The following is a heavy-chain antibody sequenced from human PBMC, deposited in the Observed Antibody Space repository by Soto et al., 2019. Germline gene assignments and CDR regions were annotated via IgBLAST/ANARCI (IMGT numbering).Heavy chain of an antibody. Sequence: QVQLVESGGGVVQPGRSPRLSCAASGFTFRSYAMHWVRQAPGKGLEWVAVISYDGSNKYYADSVKGRFTISRYNSKNTLYLQMNSLRAEDTAVYYCARDGSRSGYYGGIDDWGQGTLVTVSS. CDR3: ARDGSRSGYYGGIDD. D-gene: IGHD3-22*01. J-gene: IGHJ4*02. CDR2: ISYDGSNK. CDR1: GFTFRSYA. V-gene: IGHV3-30-3*01.